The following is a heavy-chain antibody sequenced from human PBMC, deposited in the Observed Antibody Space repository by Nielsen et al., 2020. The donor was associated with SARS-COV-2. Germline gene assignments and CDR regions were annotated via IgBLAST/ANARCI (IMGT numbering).Heavy chain of an antibody. V-gene: IGHV3-66*01. CDR2: IYTDGSA. D-gene: IGHD7-27*01. Sequence: GESLKISCAATGFTVSSNYMSWVRQAAGKGLEWVSVIYTDGSASYADSITGRFTVSRDNSKNTVYLQMNSLRAEDTAVYYCARDNWGRMDVWGQGTTVTVSS. CDR3: ARDNWGRMDV. J-gene: IGHJ6*02. CDR1: GFTVSSNY.